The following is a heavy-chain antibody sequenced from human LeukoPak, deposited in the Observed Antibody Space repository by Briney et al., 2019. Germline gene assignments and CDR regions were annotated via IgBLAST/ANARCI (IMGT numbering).Heavy chain of an antibody. D-gene: IGHD3-16*02. Sequence: GGSLRLSCAASGFTFSSYGMHWVRQAPGKGLEWVAVIWYDGSNKYYADSVKGRFTISRDNSKNTLYLQMNSLRAEDTAVYYCARDRGLRLGELSLGFDYWGQGTLVTVSS. CDR2: IWYDGSNK. V-gene: IGHV3-33*08. CDR3: ARDRGLRLGELSLGFDY. CDR1: GFTFSSYG. J-gene: IGHJ4*02.